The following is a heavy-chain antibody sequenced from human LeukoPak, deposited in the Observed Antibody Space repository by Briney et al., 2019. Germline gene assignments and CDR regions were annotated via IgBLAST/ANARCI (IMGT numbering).Heavy chain of an antibody. D-gene: IGHD5-18*01. V-gene: IGHV1-46*03. J-gene: IGHJ5*02. CDR1: GYTFTSYY. CDR2: INPSGGST. Sequence: ASVKVSCKASGYTFTSYYMHWVRQAPGQGLEWMGIINPSGGSTSYAQKFQGRVTMTRDTSTSTVYMELSSLRSEDTAVYYCARDRSGYSYGFWFDPWGQGTLVTVPS. CDR3: ARDRSGYSYGFWFDP.